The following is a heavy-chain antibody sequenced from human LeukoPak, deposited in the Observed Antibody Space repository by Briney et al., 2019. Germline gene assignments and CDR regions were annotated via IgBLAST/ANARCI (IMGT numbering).Heavy chain of an antibody. CDR2: ISYDGSNK. CDR3: ARDHWGRWLQSIDY. D-gene: IGHD5-24*01. J-gene: IGHJ4*02. V-gene: IGHV3-30-3*01. Sequence: GRSLRLSCAASGFTLSSYAMHWVRPAPGKGLEWVAVISYDGSNKYYADSVKGRFTISRDNSKNTLYLQMNSLRAEDTAVYYCARDHWGRWLQSIDYWGQGTLVTVSS. CDR1: GFTLSSYA.